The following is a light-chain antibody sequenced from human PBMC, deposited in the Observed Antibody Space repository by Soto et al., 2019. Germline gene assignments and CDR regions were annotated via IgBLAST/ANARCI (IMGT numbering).Light chain of an antibody. Sequence: QSVLTQPPSASGTPGQRVTISCSGSSSNIGSNYVYWYQPLPVTAPKLLIYRNNQRPSGVPDRFSGSKSGTSASLAISGLRSEDSADYYCAAWDDSMRGWVFGGGTKLTVL. V-gene: IGLV1-47*01. J-gene: IGLJ3*02. CDR1: SSNIGSNY. CDR2: RNN. CDR3: AAWDDSMRGWV.